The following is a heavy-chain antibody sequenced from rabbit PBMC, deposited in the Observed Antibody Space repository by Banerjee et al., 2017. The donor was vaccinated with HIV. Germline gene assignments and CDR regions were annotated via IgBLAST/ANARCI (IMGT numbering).Heavy chain of an antibody. CDR2: IYNGDGST. V-gene: IGHV1S47*01. J-gene: IGHJ4*01. Sequence: QEQLVESGGGLVQPEGSLTLTCKASGLDFSSSYYMCWVRQAPGKGPEWIACIYNGDGSTYYASWVNGRFTISRSTSLNTVTLQMTSLTAADTATYFCARDLTDAIGWNFGWWGQGTLVTVS. CDR1: GLDFSSSYY. D-gene: IGHD4-1*01. CDR3: ARDLTDAIGWNFGW.